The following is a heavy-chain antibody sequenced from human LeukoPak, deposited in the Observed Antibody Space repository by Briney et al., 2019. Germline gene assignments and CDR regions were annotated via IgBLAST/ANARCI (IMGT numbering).Heavy chain of an antibody. D-gene: IGHD3-22*01. J-gene: IGHJ1*01. Sequence: GGSLRLSCAASGFTFSSYWMHWVRQAPGKGLVWVSRIKSDGSTNYADSVKGRFTISRDNAKNTVSLQMNSLRAEDTGVYYRARAPSEIGGYYPEYFRHWGQGTLVTVSS. V-gene: IGHV3-74*01. CDR2: IKSDGST. CDR3: ARAPSEIGGYYPEYFRH. CDR1: GFTFSSYW.